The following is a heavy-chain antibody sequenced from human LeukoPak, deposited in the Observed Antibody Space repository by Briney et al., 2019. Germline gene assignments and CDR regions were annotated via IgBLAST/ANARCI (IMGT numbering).Heavy chain of an antibody. D-gene: IGHD3-9*01. J-gene: IGHJ4*02. CDR1: EYTFTDYF. CDR3: AAARLTGYHFAIY. V-gene: IGHV1-2*02. CDR2: INPNSGGT. Sequence: ASVKVSCKASEYTFTDYFMHWVRQAPGQGLEWMGWINPNSGGTNFAQKFQGRVTLTRGTSISSAYMELSRVRSDDTAVYYCAAARLTGYHFAIYWGQGTLVTVSS.